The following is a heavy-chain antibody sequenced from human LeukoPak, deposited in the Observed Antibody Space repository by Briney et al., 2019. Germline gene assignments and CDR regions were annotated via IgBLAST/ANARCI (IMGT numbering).Heavy chain of an antibody. D-gene: IGHD5-18*01. CDR1: TFTFSSYA. J-gene: IGHJ4*02. V-gene: IGHV3-30*04. CDR3: AKSMGYSYGFCDY. Sequence: PGGSLRLSCAASTFTFSSYAMHWVRQAPGKGLEWVAVISYDGSNRYYADSVKGRFTISRDNSKNTLYLQMNSLRAEDTAVYYCAKSMGYSYGFCDYWGEGTLVTVSS. CDR2: ISYDGSNR.